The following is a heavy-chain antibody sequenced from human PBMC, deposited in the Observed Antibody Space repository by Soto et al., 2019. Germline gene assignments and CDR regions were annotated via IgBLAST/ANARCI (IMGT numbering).Heavy chain of an antibody. CDR1: GFTFRNYA. Sequence: GSLRLSCATSGFTFRNYAMTWVRQAPGKGLEWVSGISSSGSSTYYADSTKGRFTISRDNSNNTLYLQMNNLRAEDTALYYCARSTGSERFYFDCWGQGIVVTVSS. CDR2: ISSSGSST. V-gene: IGHV3-23*01. J-gene: IGHJ4*02. D-gene: IGHD2-8*02. CDR3: ARSTGSERFYFDC.